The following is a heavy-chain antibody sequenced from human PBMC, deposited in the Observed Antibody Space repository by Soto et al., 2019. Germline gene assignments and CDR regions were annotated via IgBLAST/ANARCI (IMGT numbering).Heavy chain of an antibody. CDR2: IKQDESEK. Sequence: EVQLVESGGGLVQPGGSLRLSCATSGFPFSSYWMSWLRQAPGKGLEWVANIKQDESEKYYVDSVKGRFTVSRDNAKNPLYQQMNTLRAEDTAVYYCATGVGYYDLLTGTYTRYYFEHWGLGTLVTVSS. CDR3: ATGVGYYDLLTGTYTRYYFEH. J-gene: IGHJ4*02. D-gene: IGHD3-9*01. CDR1: GFPFSSYW. V-gene: IGHV3-7*01.